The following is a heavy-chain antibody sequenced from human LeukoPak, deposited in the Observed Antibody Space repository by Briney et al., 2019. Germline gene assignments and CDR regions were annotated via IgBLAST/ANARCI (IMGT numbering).Heavy chain of an antibody. CDR3: ARDVSSGWYYDY. V-gene: IGHV1-69*13. J-gene: IGHJ4*02. D-gene: IGHD6-19*01. CDR2: IIPIFGTA. CDR1: GGTFSSYA. Sequence: GASVKVSCKASGGTFSSYAIGWVRQAPGQGLEWMGGIIPIFGTANYAQKFQGRVTITADESTSTAYMELSSLRSEDTAVYYCARDVSSGWYYDYWGQGTLVTVSS.